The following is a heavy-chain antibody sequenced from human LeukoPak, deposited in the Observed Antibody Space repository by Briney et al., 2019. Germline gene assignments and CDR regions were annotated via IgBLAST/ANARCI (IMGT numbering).Heavy chain of an antibody. Sequence: GASVKVSCKASGYTFTSYDINWVRQATGQGLEWMGWMNPNSGNTGYAQKFQGRVTMTRNTSISTAYMELSSLRSEDTAVYYCARVYSFPDSYWNYSPFDYWGQGTLVTVSS. J-gene: IGHJ4*02. V-gene: IGHV1-8*01. CDR2: MNPNSGNT. D-gene: IGHD1-7*01. CDR3: ARVYSFPDSYWNYSPFDY. CDR1: GYTFTSYD.